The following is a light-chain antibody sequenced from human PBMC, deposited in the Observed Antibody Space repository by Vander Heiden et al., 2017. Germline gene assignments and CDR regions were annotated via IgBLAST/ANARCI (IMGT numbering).Light chain of an antibody. Sequence: DIQITQSLSFLSASVGHRVTITCRASQSISSYLNWYQQKPGKAPKLLIYAASSLQSGVPSRFSGSGSGTDFTLTISSLQPEDFATYYCQQCYSTPRTFGRGTKVEIK. J-gene: IGKJ1*01. CDR3: QQCYSTPRT. V-gene: IGKV1-39*01. CDR1: QSISSY. CDR2: AAS.